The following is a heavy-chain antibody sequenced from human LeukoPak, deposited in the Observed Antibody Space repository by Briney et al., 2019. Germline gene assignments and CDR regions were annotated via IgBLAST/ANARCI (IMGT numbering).Heavy chain of an antibody. Sequence: SGTLSLTCAVSGASISSNNWWWSWVRQPPGKGLEWIGEIYHSGSTNYNPSLKSRVTISVDKSKNQFSLKLSSVTAADTAVYYCARGNGDYGNYYYYGMDVWGQGTTVTVSS. CDR1: GASISSNNW. J-gene: IGHJ6*02. CDR3: ARGNGDYGNYYYYGMDV. V-gene: IGHV4-4*02. D-gene: IGHD4-17*01. CDR2: IYHSGST.